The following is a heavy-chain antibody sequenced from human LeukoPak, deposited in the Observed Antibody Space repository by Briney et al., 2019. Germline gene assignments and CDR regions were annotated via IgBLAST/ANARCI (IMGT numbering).Heavy chain of an antibody. Sequence: PGGSLRLSCAASGFTFSSYWMSWVRQAPGKGLEWVSSISSSSSYIYYADSVKGRFTISRDNAKNSLYLQMNSLRAEDTAVYYCASSGWYDGAFDIWGQGTMVTVSS. V-gene: IGHV3-21*01. CDR2: ISSSSSYI. J-gene: IGHJ3*02. CDR1: GFTFSSYW. CDR3: ASSGWYDGAFDI. D-gene: IGHD6-19*01.